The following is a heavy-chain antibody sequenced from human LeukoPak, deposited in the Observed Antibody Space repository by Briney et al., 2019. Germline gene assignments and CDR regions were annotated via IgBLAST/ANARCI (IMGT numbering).Heavy chain of an antibody. Sequence: SETLSLTCTVSGASISPYYWSWIRQPPGRGLEYIGYIYYSGSTNYNPSLKSRVTLSVDTSANQFSLKLSSVTAADTAVYYCARGTKTGNTGYDWDYWGQGSVVTVSS. V-gene: IGHV4-59*01. D-gene: IGHD5-12*01. CDR2: IYYSGST. J-gene: IGHJ4*02. CDR1: GASISPYY. CDR3: ARGTKTGNTGYDWDY.